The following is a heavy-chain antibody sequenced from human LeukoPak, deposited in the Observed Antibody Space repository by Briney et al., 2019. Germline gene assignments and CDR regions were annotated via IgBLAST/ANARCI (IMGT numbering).Heavy chain of an antibody. CDR3: ATLRGASTAVFDS. CDR2: IHYSGAT. J-gene: IGHJ4*02. V-gene: IGHV4-59*08. Sequence: PSETLSLTCTVSGGSISYDYWSGIGQPPGKRREGFGYIHYSGATNYSPSLKSRVTISVDTSKNQFSLKLSSVTAADTALYYCATLRGASTAVFDSWGQGALVTVSS. CDR1: GGSISYDY. D-gene: IGHD2-21*02.